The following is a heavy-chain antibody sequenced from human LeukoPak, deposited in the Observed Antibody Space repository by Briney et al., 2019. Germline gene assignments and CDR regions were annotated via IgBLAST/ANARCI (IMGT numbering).Heavy chain of an antibody. V-gene: IGHV4-59*12. CDR2: IYYSGSA. CDR1: GGSISSYY. D-gene: IGHD2-2*01. J-gene: IGHJ4*02. Sequence: SETLSLTCTVSGGSISSYYWSWIRQPPGKGLEWIGYIYYSGSAYYNPSLKSRVTISVDTSKNQFSLKLSSVTAADTAVYYCAKDTHQYCSSTSCAIPGFDYWGQGTLVTVSS. CDR3: AKDTHQYCSSTSCAIPGFDY.